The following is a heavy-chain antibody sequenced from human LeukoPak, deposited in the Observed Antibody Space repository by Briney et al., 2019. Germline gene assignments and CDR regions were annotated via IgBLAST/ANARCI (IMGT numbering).Heavy chain of an antibody. J-gene: IGHJ6*02. Sequence: PGGSLRLSCAASGFTFNNYNMNCLLQAPGKGLEWVSYISSSSSTIYYADSVKGRFTISRDNAKNSLYLQMNSLRAEDTAVYYCARDLQNYYGMDVWGQGTTVTVSS. CDR1: GFTFNNYN. CDR3: ARDLQNYYGMDV. CDR2: ISSSSSTI. V-gene: IGHV3-48*01.